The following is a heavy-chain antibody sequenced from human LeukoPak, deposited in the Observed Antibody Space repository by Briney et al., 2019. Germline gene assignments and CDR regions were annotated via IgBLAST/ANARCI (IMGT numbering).Heavy chain of an antibody. Sequence: AGGSLRLSCAASGFTFDDYAMHWVRQAPGKGLEWVSLISWDGGSTYYADSVKGRFTISRDNSKDTLHLQMNSLRAEDTAVYYCARGQLIASLVTNDYWGQGTLVTVSS. CDR3: ARGQLIASLVTNDY. J-gene: IGHJ4*02. V-gene: IGHV3-43D*03. CDR2: ISWDGGST. CDR1: GFTFDDYA. D-gene: IGHD2-21*01.